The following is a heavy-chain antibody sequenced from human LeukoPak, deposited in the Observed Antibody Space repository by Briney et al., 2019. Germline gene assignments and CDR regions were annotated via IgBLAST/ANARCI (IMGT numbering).Heavy chain of an antibody. CDR2: ISSSGSTI. V-gene: IGHV3-11*01. CDR1: GFTFSDYY. J-gene: IGHJ6*02. D-gene: IGHD2-2*01. CDR3: ARDGRVVPAATRYGMDV. Sequence: GSLRLSCAASGFTFSDYYMSWIRQAPGKGLEWVSYISSSGSTIYCADSVKGRFTISRDNAKNSLYLQMNSLRAEDTAVYYCARDGRVVPAATRYGMDVWGQGTTVTVSS.